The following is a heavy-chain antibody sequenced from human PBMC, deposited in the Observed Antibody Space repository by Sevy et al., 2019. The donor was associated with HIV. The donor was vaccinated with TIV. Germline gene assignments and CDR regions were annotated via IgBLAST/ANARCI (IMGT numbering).Heavy chain of an antibody. Sequence: ASVKVSCKASGYSFTNYGIGWVRQAPGQGLEWMGWISGYNGYTNYAQNLQGRVTMTTDTSTSTAYMELRSLRSDDTAIYYCAKEEKYIRSWFDPWGQGTLVTVSS. CDR3: AKEEKYIRSWFDP. CDR1: GYSFTNYG. V-gene: IGHV1-18*01. D-gene: IGHD3-3*02. CDR2: ISGYNGYT. J-gene: IGHJ5*02.